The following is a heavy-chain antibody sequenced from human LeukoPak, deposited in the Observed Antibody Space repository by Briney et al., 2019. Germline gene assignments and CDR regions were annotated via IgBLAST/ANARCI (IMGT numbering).Heavy chain of an antibody. CDR2: INHGGST. D-gene: IGHD2-2*02. CDR3: ARGLELGYCSGASCYIWFDP. Sequence: KASETLSLTCVVSGGSFSGYYWSWIRQPPGKGLEWIGEINHGGSTNYSPSLKSRVTISVDTSKNQFSLNLSSVTAADTAVYYCARGLELGYCSGASCYIWFDPWGQGTLVTVSS. J-gene: IGHJ5*02. V-gene: IGHV4-34*01. CDR1: GGSFSGYY.